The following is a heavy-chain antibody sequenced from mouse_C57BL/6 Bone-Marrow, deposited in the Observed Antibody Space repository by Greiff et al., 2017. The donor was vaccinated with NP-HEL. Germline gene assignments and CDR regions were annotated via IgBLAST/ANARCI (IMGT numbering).Heavy chain of an antibody. Sequence: QVQLQQPGAELVMPGASVKLSCKASGYTFTSYWMHWVKQRPGQGLEWIGEIDPSDSYTKYNQKFKGKSTLTVDKSSSTAYMQLSSLTSEDSAVYYCARPLITTVEGFAYWGQGTLVTVSA. CDR2: IDPSDSYT. V-gene: IGHV1-69*01. D-gene: IGHD1-1*01. CDR3: ARPLITTVEGFAY. J-gene: IGHJ3*01. CDR1: GYTFTSYW.